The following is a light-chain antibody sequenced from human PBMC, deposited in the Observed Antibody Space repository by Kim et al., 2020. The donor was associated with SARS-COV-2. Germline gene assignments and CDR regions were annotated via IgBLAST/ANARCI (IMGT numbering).Light chain of an antibody. CDR1: RAIRNH. CDR3: LQYHTFPRT. CDR2: AAS. V-gene: IGKV1-17*02. J-gene: IGKJ2*01. Sequence: DIQMTQSPSSLSTSVGDRVTMTCRASRAIRNHLSWFQQKPGQAPERLVYAASSLQSGVPSRFSGSGSGTEFTLTISNLQSEDSATYYCLQYHTFPRTFGQGTKLEI.